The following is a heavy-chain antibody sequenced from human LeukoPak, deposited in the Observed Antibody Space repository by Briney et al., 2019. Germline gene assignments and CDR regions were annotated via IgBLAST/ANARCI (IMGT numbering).Heavy chain of an antibody. CDR3: ARGGETKLTY. V-gene: IGHV3-7*01. CDR1: GFTFSSYQ. J-gene: IGHJ4*02. D-gene: IGHD4-11*01. Sequence: GGSLRLSCAASGFTFSSYQMSWIRQAPGKGLERVANIKEDGNESYYLDSVKGRFTISRDNAKNSLYLQMNGLRAEDTAVYYCARGGETKLTYWGQGTLVTVSS. CDR2: IKEDGNES.